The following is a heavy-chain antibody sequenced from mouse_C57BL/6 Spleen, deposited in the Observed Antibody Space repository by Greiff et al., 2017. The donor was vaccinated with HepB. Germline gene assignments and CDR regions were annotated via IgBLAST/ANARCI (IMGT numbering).Heavy chain of an antibody. J-gene: IGHJ4*01. V-gene: IGHV5-17*01. CDR1: GFTFSDYG. CDR2: ISSGSSTI. Sequence: EVKVEESGGGLVKPGGSLKLSCAASGFTFSDYGMHWVRQAPEKGLEWVAYISSGSSTIYYADTVKGRFTISRDNAKNTLFLQMTSLRSEDTAMYYCADDGYFFMDYWGQGTSVTVSS. D-gene: IGHD2-3*01. CDR3: ADDGYFFMDY.